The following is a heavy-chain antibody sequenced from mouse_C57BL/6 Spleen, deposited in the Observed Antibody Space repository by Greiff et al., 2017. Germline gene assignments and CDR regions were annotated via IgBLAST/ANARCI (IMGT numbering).Heavy chain of an antibody. D-gene: IGHD4-1*01. CDR3: TRGLTGAMDY. V-gene: IGHV5-9-1*02. Sequence: EVKLVESGEGLVKPGGSLKLSCAASGFTFSSYAMSWVRQTPEKRLEWVAYISNGGDYIYYADTVKGRFTISRDNARNNLYLQMSSLKSEDTAKYYCTRGLTGAMDYWGQGTSVTVSS. J-gene: IGHJ4*01. CDR1: GFTFSSYA. CDR2: ISNGGDYI.